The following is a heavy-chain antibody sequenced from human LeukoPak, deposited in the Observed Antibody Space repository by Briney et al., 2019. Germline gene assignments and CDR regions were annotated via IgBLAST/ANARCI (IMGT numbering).Heavy chain of an antibody. CDR1: GGSFSGYY. V-gene: IGHV4-34*01. J-gene: IGHJ6*02. CDR2: INHSGST. Sequence: SETLSLTCAVYGGSFSGYYWSWIRQPPGKGLEWIGEINHSGSTNYNPSLKSRVTISVDTSKNQFSLKLSSVTAADTAVYYCARDTGNTPYSSGWYGGDYYYYYGMDVWGQGTTVTVSS. CDR3: ARDTGNTPYSSGWYGGDYYYYYGMDV. D-gene: IGHD6-19*01.